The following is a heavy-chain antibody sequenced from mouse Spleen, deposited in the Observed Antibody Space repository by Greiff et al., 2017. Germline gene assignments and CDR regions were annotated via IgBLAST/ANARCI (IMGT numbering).Heavy chain of an antibody. CDR3: TIYGQYYFDY. D-gene: IGHD1-1*02. CDR2: INPSNGGT. CDR1: GYTFTSYY. Sequence: QVQLQQSGAELVKPGASVKLSCKASGYTFTSYYMYWVKQRPGQGLEWIGEINPSNGGTNFNEKFKSKATLTVDKSSSTAYMQLSSLTSEDSAVYYCTIYGQYYFDYWGQGTTLTVSS. J-gene: IGHJ2*01. V-gene: IGHV1S81*02.